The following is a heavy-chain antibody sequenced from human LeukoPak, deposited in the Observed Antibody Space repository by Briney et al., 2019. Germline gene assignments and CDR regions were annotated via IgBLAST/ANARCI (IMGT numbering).Heavy chain of an antibody. V-gene: IGHV3-48*03. CDR2: ISSSGSTI. CDR1: GFTFSSYE. CDR3: ARVTEDIVVLPAAPLDY. J-gene: IGHJ4*02. D-gene: IGHD2-2*01. Sequence: GGSLRLSCAASGFTFSSYEMNWVRQAPGKGLEWVSYISSSGSTIYYADSVKGRFTISRDNAKNSLYLQMNSLRAEDTAVYYCARVTEDIVVLPAAPLDYWGQGTLVTSPQ.